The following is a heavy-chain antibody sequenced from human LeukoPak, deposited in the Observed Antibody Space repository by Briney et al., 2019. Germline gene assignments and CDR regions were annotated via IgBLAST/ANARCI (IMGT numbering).Heavy chain of an antibody. J-gene: IGHJ6*02. CDR2: ISRSSSTI. CDR1: GFTFSSYS. D-gene: IGHD6-19*01. CDR3: VRDADQQWQVLGVYSYGMDV. Sequence: GGSLRLSCAASGFTFSSYSMNWVRQAPGKGLEWVSYISRSSSTISYADSVKGRFTISRDNAKNSLYLQMNSLRDEDTAVYYCVRDADQQWQVLGVYSYGMDVWGQGTTVTVSS. V-gene: IGHV3-48*02.